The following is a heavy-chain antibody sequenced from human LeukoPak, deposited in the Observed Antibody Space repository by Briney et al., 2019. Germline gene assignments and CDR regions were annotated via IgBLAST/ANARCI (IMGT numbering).Heavy chain of an antibody. CDR1: GFTFSSYA. CDR2: ISYDGSNK. D-gene: IGHD3-22*01. CDR3: AKDRYDSSGYDY. J-gene: IGHJ4*02. Sequence: GGSLRLSCAASGFTFSSYAMHWVRQAPGKGLEWVAVISYDGSNKYYADSVKGRLTISRDNSKNTLYLQMNSLRAEDTAVYYCAKDRYDSSGYDYWGQGTLVTVSS. V-gene: IGHV3-30-3*01.